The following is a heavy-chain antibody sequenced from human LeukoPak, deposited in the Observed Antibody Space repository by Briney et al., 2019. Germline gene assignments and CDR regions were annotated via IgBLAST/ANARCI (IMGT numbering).Heavy chain of an antibody. J-gene: IGHJ4*02. D-gene: IGHD3-10*01. CDR3: ARERETITMVRGVIGLENY. CDR1: GFTFSDYY. Sequence: PGGSLRLSCAASGFTFSDYYMSWLRQAPGKGLEWVSYISSSGSTIYYADSVKGRFTISRDNAKNSLYLQMNSLRAEDTAVYYCARERETITMVRGVIGLENYWGQGTLVTVSS. CDR2: ISSSGSTI. V-gene: IGHV3-11*01.